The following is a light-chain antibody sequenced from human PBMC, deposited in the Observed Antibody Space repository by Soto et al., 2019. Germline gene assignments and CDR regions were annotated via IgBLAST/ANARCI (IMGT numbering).Light chain of an antibody. CDR2: DVS. CDR1: SSDIGGYKY. CDR3: SSYTTSGTFVV. V-gene: IGLV2-14*03. Sequence: QSVLTQPASVSGSPGQSITIYCTGSSSDIGGYKYVSWYQQHPGKAPKLMISDVSSRPSGVSDRFSGSESGNTASLTISGLQAGDEATYYCSSYTTSGTFVVFGGGTKLTVL. J-gene: IGLJ2*01.